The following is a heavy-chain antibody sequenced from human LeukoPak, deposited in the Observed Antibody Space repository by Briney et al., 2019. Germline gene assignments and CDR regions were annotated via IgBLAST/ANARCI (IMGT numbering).Heavy chain of an antibody. D-gene: IGHD4-23*01. V-gene: IGHV1-24*01. CDR1: GYTLTELS. J-gene: IGHJ4*02. CDR3: ATVWKTTVVTLPGFDY. Sequence: APVKVSCKVSGYTLTELSMHWVRQAPGKGLEWMGGFDPEDGETIYAQKFQGRVTMTEDTSTDTAYMELSSLRSEDTAVYYCATVWKTTVVTLPGFDYWGQGTLVTVSS. CDR2: FDPEDGET.